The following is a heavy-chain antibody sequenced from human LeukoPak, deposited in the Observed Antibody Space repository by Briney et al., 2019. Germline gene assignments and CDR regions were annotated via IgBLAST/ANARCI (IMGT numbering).Heavy chain of an antibody. CDR3: ARARSGNGSSWYSV. Sequence: GESLKISCKGSGYSFTSYWNGWGRQMPGKGLEWMGINNPSGSDTRYSPPFEGQVTISADKSISTAYLQWSSLKASDTAMYYCARARSGNGSSWYSVWGQGTLVTVSS. V-gene: IGHV5-51*01. J-gene: IGHJ4*02. CDR2: NNPSGSDT. CDR1: GYSFTSYW. D-gene: IGHD6-13*01.